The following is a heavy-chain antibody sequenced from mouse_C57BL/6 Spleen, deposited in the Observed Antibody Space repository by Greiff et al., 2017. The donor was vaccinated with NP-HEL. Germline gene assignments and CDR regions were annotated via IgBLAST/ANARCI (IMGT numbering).Heavy chain of an antibody. Sequence: EVQLQESGEGLVKPGGFLKLSCAASGFTFSSYAMSWVRQTPEKRLEWVAYISSGGDYIYYADTVKGRFTISRDNARNTLYLQMSSLKSEDTAMYYCTRDLTTEFAYWGQGTLVTVSA. J-gene: IGHJ3*01. V-gene: IGHV5-9-1*02. D-gene: IGHD5-5*01. CDR2: ISSGGDYI. CDR1: GFTFSSYA. CDR3: TRDLTTEFAY.